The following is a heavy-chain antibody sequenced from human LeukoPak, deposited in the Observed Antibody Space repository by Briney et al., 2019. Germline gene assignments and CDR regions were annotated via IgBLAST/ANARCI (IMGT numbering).Heavy chain of an antibody. D-gene: IGHD1-26*01. CDR2: VIPILGTT. Sequence: SVKVSCKASETTFSRSAISWVRQAPGRGLEWMGGVIPILGTTNYIQKFQDRVSITTDDSTSTAYMEVTSLKSVDTAVYYCARDDGSATMGFDSWGQGTLVIVSS. J-gene: IGHJ4*02. V-gene: IGHV1-69*05. CDR3: ARDDGSATMGFDS. CDR1: ETTFSRSA.